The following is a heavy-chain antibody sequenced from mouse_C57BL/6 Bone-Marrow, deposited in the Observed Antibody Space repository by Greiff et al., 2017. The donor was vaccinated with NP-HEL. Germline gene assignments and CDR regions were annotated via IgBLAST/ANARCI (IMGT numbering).Heavy chain of an antibody. CDR2: INPNNGGT. CDR1: GYTFTDYY. Sequence: EVQLQQSGPELVKPGASVKISCKASGYTFTDYYMNWVKQSHGKSLEWIGDINPNNGGTSYNQKFKGKATLTVDKSSSTAYMELRSLTSEDSAVYYCARGGWLRRDAMDYWGQGTSVTVSS. D-gene: IGHD2-2*01. V-gene: IGHV1-26*01. CDR3: ARGGWLRRDAMDY. J-gene: IGHJ4*01.